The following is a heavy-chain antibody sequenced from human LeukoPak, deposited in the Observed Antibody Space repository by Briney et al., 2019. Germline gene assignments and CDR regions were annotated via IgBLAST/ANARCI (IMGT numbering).Heavy chain of an antibody. CDR2: IYTSGST. CDR3: AREYDILTGYYKSRGLDP. V-gene: IGHV4-4*07. J-gene: IGHJ5*02. D-gene: IGHD3-9*01. Sequence: NPSETLSLTCTVSGGSISTYYWSWIRQPAGKGLEWIGRIYTSGSTNYNPSLKSRVTISVDTSKNQFSLKLSSVAAADTAVYYCAREYDILTGYYKSRGLDPWGQGTLVTVSS. CDR1: GGSISTYY.